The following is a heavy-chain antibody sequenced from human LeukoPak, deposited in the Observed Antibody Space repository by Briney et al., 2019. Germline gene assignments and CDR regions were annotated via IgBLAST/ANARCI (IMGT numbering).Heavy chain of an antibody. J-gene: IGHJ6*02. CDR3: ARVGDDSSGWYRNYYYGMDV. V-gene: IGHV4-59*01. Sequence: PSETLSLTCTVSGGSISSYYWSWIRQPPGKGLEWIGYIYYSGSTNYNPSLKSRVTISVDTSKNQFSLKLSSVTAADTAVYYCARVGDDSSGWYRNYYYGMDVWGQGTTVTVSS. D-gene: IGHD6-19*01. CDR1: GGSISSYY. CDR2: IYYSGST.